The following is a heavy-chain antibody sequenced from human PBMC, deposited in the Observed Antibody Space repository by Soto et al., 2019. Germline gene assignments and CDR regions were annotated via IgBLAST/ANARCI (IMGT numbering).Heavy chain of an antibody. V-gene: IGHV4-59*01. CDR3: ARDAFDL. CDR2: TYKSGST. CDR1: GGSIRTSY. Sequence: QVQLQESGPGLVKPSETLSLTCTVSGGSIRTSYWSWIRQPPGKGLEWIGYTYKSGSTSYIPTLKSRVTISVATYIDQFSLHLGSVTAADTVIYYCARDAFDLWGQVTMVTVSS. J-gene: IGHJ3*01.